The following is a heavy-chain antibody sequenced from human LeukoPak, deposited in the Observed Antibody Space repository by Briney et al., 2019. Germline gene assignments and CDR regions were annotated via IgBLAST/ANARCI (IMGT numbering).Heavy chain of an antibody. CDR1: GYSFTSYW. J-gene: IGHJ5*02. V-gene: IGHV5-51*01. D-gene: IGHD3-3*01. CDR2: IYPGDSDT. Sequence: RAGEFLKISCKGSGYSFTSYWIGWVRQMPGKGLEWMGIIYPGDSDTRYSPSFQGQVTISADKSISTAYLQWSSLKASDTAMYYCARGLRFLEWLLMDNWFDPWGQGTLVTVSS. CDR3: ARGLRFLEWLLMDNWFDP.